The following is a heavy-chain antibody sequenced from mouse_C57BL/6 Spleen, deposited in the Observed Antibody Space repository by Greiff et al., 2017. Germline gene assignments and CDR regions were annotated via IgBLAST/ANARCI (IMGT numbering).Heavy chain of an antibody. CDR2: INPNNGGT. CDR1: GYTFTDYN. Sequence: EVKLQESGPELVKPGASVKIPCKASGYTFTDYNMDWVKQSHGKSLEWIGDINPNNGGTIYNQKFKGKATLTVDKSSSTAYMELRSLTSEDTAVYYCARSQDGYHSYDAMDYWGQGTSVTVSS. D-gene: IGHD2-3*01. J-gene: IGHJ4*01. V-gene: IGHV1-18*01. CDR3: ARSQDGYHSYDAMDY.